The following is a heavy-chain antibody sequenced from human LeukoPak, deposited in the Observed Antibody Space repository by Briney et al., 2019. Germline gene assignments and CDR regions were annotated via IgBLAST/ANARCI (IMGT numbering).Heavy chain of an antibody. CDR3: ASFFWSGYHSFRFDY. Sequence: ASVKVSCKASGGAFSSYAISWVRQAPGQGLEWMGGIIPIFGTANYAQKFQGRVTITTDESTSTAYMEPSSLRSEDTAVYYCASFFWSGYHSFRFDYWGQGTLVTVSS. J-gene: IGHJ4*02. V-gene: IGHV1-69*05. D-gene: IGHD3-3*01. CDR2: IIPIFGTA. CDR1: GGAFSSYA.